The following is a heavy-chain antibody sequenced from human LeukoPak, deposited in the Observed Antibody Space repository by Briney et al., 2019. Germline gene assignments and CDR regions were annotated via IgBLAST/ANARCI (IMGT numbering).Heavy chain of an antibody. CDR1: VYTFTSYD. J-gene: IGHJ5*01. D-gene: IGHD6-13*01. Sequence: ASVKVSFKASVYTFTSYDIHWVRQATGQGLEWMGWMNPNSGNTDFAQKFQGRVTMTRNTPISTVHMELSSLTSEDTAVYYCARLEAAAGTGFDSWGQGTLVTVSS. CDR2: MNPNSGNT. V-gene: IGHV1-8*01. CDR3: ARLEAAAGTGFDS.